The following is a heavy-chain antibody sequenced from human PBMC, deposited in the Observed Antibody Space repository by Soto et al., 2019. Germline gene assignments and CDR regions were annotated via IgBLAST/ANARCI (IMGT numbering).Heavy chain of an antibody. CDR2: IYYSGST. CDR1: GGSVSSGSYY. D-gene: IGHD4-17*01. J-gene: IGHJ4*02. V-gene: IGHV4-61*01. CDR3: ARVGTVTTSY. Sequence: NPSETLSLTCTVSGGSVSSGSYYWSWIRQPPGKGLEWIGYIYYSGSTNYNPSLKSRVTISVDTSKNQFSLKLSSVTAADTAVYYCARVGTVTTSYWGQGTLVTVSS.